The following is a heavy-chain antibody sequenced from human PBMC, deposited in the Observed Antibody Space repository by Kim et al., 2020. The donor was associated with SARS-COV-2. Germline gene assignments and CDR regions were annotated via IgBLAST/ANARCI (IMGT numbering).Heavy chain of an antibody. V-gene: IGHV3-21*01. D-gene: IGHD6-19*01. J-gene: IGHJ6*02. Sequence: GGSLRLSCAASGFTFSSYSMNWVRQAPGKGLEWVSSISSSSSYIYYADSVKGRFTISRDNAKNSLYLQMNSLRAEDTAVYYCARVRLAVAAMDVWGQGTTVTVSS. CDR3: ARVRLAVAAMDV. CDR2: ISSSSSYI. CDR1: GFTFSSYS.